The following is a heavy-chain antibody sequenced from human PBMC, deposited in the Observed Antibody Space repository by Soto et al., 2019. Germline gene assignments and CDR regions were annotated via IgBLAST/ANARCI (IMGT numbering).Heavy chain of an antibody. D-gene: IGHD2-2*01. V-gene: IGHV1-69*01. J-gene: IGHJ6*02. CDR3: ARPDIVVVPAAHYYYGMDV. CDR2: IIPIFGTA. CDR1: GGTFSSYA. Sequence: QVQLVQSGAEVKKPGSSVKVSCKASGGTFSSYAISWVRQAPGQGLEWMGGIIPIFGTANYAQKFQGRVTITADESTSTAYMELSSLRSEDTAVYYCARPDIVVVPAAHYYYGMDVWGQGTTVTVSS.